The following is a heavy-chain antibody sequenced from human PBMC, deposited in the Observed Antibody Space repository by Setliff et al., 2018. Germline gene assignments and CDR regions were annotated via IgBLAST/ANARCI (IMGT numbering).Heavy chain of an antibody. CDR3: ARTTGYRLEGDFDY. D-gene: IGHD3-16*01. CDR1: GFSISDHY. V-gene: IGHV3-11*01. CDR2: ISSSGSTI. Sequence: GGSLRLSCAASGFSISDHYMDWVRQAPGKGLEWVSYISSSGSTIYYADSVKGRFTISRDNAKNSLYLQMTSLRAEDTAIYYCARTTGYRLEGDFDYWGQGTLVTVSS. J-gene: IGHJ4*02.